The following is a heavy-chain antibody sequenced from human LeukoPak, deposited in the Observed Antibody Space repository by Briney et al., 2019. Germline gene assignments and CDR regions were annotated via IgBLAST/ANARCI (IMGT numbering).Heavy chain of an antibody. Sequence: SETLSLTCTVSGGSISSYYWSWIRQPPGKGLEWIGYIYYSGSTNYNPSLKSRVTISVDTSKNQFTLKLSSVTAADTAVYYCARERDSSSWSTSLYYYYYMDVWGKGTTVTISS. D-gene: IGHD6-13*01. CDR1: GGSISSYY. CDR2: IYYSGST. CDR3: ARERDSSSWSTSLYYYYYMDV. V-gene: IGHV4-59*01. J-gene: IGHJ6*03.